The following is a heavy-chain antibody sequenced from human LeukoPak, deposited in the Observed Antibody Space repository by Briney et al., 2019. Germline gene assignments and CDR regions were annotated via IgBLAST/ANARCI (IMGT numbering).Heavy chain of an antibody. CDR1: GYTFTNYD. CDR3: ARVWATDPDAFGI. V-gene: IGHV1-69*06. D-gene: IGHD5-12*01. J-gene: IGHJ3*02. CDR2: IIPIFGTA. Sequence: RASVKVSCKASGYTFTNYDINWVRQATGQGLEWMGGIIPIFGTANYAQKFQGRVTITADKSTSTAYMELSSLRSEDTAVYYCARVWATDPDAFGIWGQGTMVTVSS.